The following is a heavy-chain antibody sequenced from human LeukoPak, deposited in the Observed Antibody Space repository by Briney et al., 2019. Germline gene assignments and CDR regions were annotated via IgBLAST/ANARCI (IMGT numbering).Heavy chain of an antibody. CDR1: GFTFSRYW. V-gene: IGHV3-74*01. CDR3: VRLSWELGDGGVT. J-gene: IGHJ5*02. CDR2: INIDGRST. D-gene: IGHD1-26*01. Sequence: GGSLRLSCAASGFTFSRYWMHWVGQGPGKGREWISRINIDGRSTTYADSVKGRFTISRDNAKNTLYLQMNSLRAEDTAVYYCVRLSWELGDGGVTWGQGTLVTVSS.